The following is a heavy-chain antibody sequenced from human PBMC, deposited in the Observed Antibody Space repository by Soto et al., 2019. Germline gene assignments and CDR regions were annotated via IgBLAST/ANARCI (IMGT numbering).Heavy chain of an antibody. Sequence: HPGGSLRLSCAASGFTFSSYDMHWVRQATGKGLEWVSAIGTAGDTYYPGSVKGRFTISRDNAQNSLFLQMNTLRPEDSAIYYCARDAYWGPRTQVTVSS. CDR2: IGTAGDT. CDR1: GFTFSSYD. V-gene: IGHV3-13*01. CDR3: ARDAY. J-gene: IGHJ4*02.